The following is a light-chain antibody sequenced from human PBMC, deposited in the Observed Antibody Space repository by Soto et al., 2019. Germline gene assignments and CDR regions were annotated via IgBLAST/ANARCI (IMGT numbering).Light chain of an antibody. J-gene: IGKJ1*01. CDR1: QSVSSN. V-gene: IGKV3-15*01. CDR2: GAS. Sequence: EIVMPQSPATLSVSPGERATLSYRASQSVSSNLAWYQQKPGQAPRLLIYGASTRATGIPARFSGSGSGTEYTLTISSLQSEDFAVYYCQQYNNWPPWTFGQGTKVEIK. CDR3: QQYNNWPPWT.